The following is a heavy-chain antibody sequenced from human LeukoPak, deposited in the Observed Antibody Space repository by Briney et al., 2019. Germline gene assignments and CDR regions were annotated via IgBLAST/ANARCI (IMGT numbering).Heavy chain of an antibody. D-gene: IGHD2/OR15-2a*01. CDR3: ARVLRRRGNWFDP. CDR2: ISAYNGNT. Sequence: VASVKVSCKASGYTFTSYGISWVRQAPGQGLEWMGWISAYNGNTNYAQKLQGRVTMTTDTSTRTAYMELRSLRSDDTAVYYCARVLRRRGNWFDPWGQGAMVTVSS. J-gene: IGHJ5*02. CDR1: GYTFTSYG. V-gene: IGHV1-18*01.